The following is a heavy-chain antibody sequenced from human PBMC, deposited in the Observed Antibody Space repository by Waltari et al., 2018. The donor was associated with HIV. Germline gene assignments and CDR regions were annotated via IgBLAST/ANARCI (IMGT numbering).Heavy chain of an antibody. V-gene: IGHV4-61*02. Sequence: QVQLQESGPGLVKPSQTLSLTCTVSGGSISSGSSCWNWIRQPAGKGLEWIGRIYTSGSTNYNSSLKSRVTISVDTSKNQFSLKLSSVTAADTAVYYCAREAPHRVMDVWGQGTTVTVSS. J-gene: IGHJ6*02. CDR2: IYTSGST. CDR3: AREAPHRVMDV. CDR1: GGSISSGSSC.